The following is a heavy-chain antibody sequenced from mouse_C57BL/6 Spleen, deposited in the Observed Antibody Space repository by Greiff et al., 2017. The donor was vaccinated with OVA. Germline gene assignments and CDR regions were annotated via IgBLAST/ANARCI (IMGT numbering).Heavy chain of an antibody. J-gene: IGHJ3*01. CDR1: GYTFTDYN. D-gene: IGHD3-1*01. Sequence: VQLQQSGPELVKPGASVKMSCKASGYTFTDYNMHWVKQSHGKSLEWIGYINPNNGGTSYNQKFKGKATLTVNKSSSTAYMELRSLTSEDSAVYYCARYSDEGSWFAYWGQGTLVTVSA. CDR3: ARYSDEGSWFAY. V-gene: IGHV1-22*01. CDR2: INPNNGGT.